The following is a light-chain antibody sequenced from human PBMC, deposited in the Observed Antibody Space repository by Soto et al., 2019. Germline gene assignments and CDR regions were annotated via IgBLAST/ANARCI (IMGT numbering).Light chain of an antibody. CDR3: SSYTSSSTLV. CDR1: SSDVGGYNY. Sequence: QSALTQPASVSGSPGQSITIYCTGTSSDVGGYNYVSWYQQHPGKAPKLMIYEVSNRPSGVSNRFSGSKSGNTASLTISGLQDDDEADYYCSSYTSSSTLVFGGGTKLTVL. CDR2: EVS. J-gene: IGLJ3*02. V-gene: IGLV2-14*01.